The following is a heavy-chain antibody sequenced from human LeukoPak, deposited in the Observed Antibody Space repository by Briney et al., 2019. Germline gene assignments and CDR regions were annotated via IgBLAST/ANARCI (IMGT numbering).Heavy chain of an antibody. D-gene: IGHD3-3*01. CDR3: AKENDFWSGYLDY. V-gene: IGHV3-23*01. CDR2: ISGSGGST. CDR1: GFSVSNNY. J-gene: IGHJ4*02. Sequence: PGGSLRLSCAASGFSVSNNYMSWVRQATGKGLEWVSAISGSGGSTYYADSVKGRFTISRDNSKNTLYLQMNSLRAEDTAVYYCAKENDFWSGYLDYWGQGTLATVSS.